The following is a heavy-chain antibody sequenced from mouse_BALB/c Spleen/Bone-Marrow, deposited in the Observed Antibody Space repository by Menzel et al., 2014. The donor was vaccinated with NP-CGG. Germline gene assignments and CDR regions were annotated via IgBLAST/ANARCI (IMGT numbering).Heavy chain of an antibody. CDR2: IYPGDGDT. D-gene: IGHD1-1*01. CDR3: AKSGYGSFDY. Sequence: VKLQESGAELVRPGSSVKISCKASGYAFSSYWVNWVRQRPGQGLERIGQIYPGDGDTNYNGKFKDKATLTADKSSSTAYMQLSSLTSEASAVYFCAKSGYGSFDYWGQGTTLTVSS. J-gene: IGHJ2*01. V-gene: IGHV1-80*01. CDR1: GYAFSSYW.